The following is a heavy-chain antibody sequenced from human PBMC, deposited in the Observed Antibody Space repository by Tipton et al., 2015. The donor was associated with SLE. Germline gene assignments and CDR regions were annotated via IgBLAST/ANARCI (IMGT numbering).Heavy chain of an antibody. V-gene: IGHV3-9*01. Sequence: SLRLSCAASGFTFDDYAMHWVRQAPGKGLEWASGISWNSGSIGYADSVKGRFTISRDNAKNSLYLQMNSLRAEDTALYYCAKDILPAAAGQGDAFDIWGQGTMVTVSS. CDR1: GFTFDDYA. J-gene: IGHJ3*02. CDR3: AKDILPAAAGQGDAFDI. CDR2: ISWNSGSI. D-gene: IGHD6-13*01.